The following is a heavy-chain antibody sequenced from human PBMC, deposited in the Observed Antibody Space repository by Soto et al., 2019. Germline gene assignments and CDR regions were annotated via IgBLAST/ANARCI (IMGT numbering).Heavy chain of an antibody. CDR1: GFTLSGFG. V-gene: IGHV3-48*02. Sequence: GGSLRLSCAVSGFTLSGFGMNWVRQAPGRGLEWVSYISDSARTVFYADSVKGRFTVSRDNAKKSLYLQMDSLRDDDTAVYYCARRGEFYYYAMDVWGQGTTVTVSS. CDR2: ISDSARTV. D-gene: IGHD3-16*01. J-gene: IGHJ6*02. CDR3: ARRGEFYYYAMDV.